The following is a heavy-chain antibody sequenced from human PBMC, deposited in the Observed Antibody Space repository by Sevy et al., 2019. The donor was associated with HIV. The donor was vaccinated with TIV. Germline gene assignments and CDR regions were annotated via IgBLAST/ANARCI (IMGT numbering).Heavy chain of an antibody. CDR3: AKDNDGYNALSYFDY. Sequence: GGSLRLSCAASGFTFSSYAMSWVRQAPGKGLEWVSAISGSGGSTYYADSVKGRFTISRDNSKNTLYLQMNSLRAEDTAVYYCAKDNDGYNALSYFDYWGQGTLVTVSS. V-gene: IGHV3-23*01. CDR1: GFTFSSYA. J-gene: IGHJ4*02. D-gene: IGHD5-12*01. CDR2: ISGSGGST.